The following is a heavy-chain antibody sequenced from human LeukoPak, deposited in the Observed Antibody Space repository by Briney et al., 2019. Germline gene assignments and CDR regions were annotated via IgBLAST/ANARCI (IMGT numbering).Heavy chain of an antibody. CDR1: GFTFSTYW. Sequence: PGGSLRLSCAASGFTFSTYWMSWVRQAPGKGLEWVANIKQDGSEKYYVDSVKGRFTISRDNAENSLYLQMNSLRADDTAVYYCAGGTWGPHHWGQGTLVTVSS. D-gene: IGHD7-27*01. V-gene: IGHV3-7*01. J-gene: IGHJ5*02. CDR3: AGGTWGPHH. CDR2: IKQDGSEK.